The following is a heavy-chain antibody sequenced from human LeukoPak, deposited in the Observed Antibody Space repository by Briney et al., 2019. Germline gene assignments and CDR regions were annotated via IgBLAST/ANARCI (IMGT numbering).Heavy chain of an antibody. J-gene: IGHJ3*02. Sequence: GGSLRLSCAASGFTFSSYSMNWVRQAPGKGLEWVSYISSSSSTIYYADSVKGRFTISRDNSKNTLYLQMNSLRAEDTAVYYCARATYYYDSSGYYSHDAFDIWGQGTMVTVSS. CDR2: ISSSSSTI. V-gene: IGHV3-48*01. CDR1: GFTFSSYS. CDR3: ARATYYYDSSGYYSHDAFDI. D-gene: IGHD3-22*01.